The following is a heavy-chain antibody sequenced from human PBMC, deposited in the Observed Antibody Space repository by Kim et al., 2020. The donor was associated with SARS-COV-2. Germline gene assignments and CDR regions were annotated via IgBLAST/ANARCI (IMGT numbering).Heavy chain of an antibody. J-gene: IGHJ6*03. V-gene: IGHV4-39*01. Sequence: SETLSLTCTVSGDSMTSSTYYWVWIRQPPGKGLECIGTFYYTGSTYYNPSLESRLTISVDTSKYQFSLRLRSVTAADTAVYYCASLRNYNYYMGVWGKGTTVTVSS. CDR3: ASLRNYNYYMGV. CDR1: GDSMTSSTYY. CDR2: FYYTGST.